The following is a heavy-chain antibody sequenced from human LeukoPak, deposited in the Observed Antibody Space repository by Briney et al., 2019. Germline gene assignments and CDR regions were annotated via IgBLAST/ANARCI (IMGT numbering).Heavy chain of an antibody. D-gene: IGHD1-7*01. CDR2: INGDGSST. Sequence: GGSLRLSCTASEFTFSSYWMHWVRQPPGKGLVWVSRINGDGSSTSYADAVKGRFTISRDNAKNTLYLRMNSLRAEDTAVYYCARGGLTGTTIPYFDYWGQGTLVTVSS. J-gene: IGHJ4*02. V-gene: IGHV3-74*01. CDR3: ARGGLTGTTIPYFDY. CDR1: EFTFSSYW.